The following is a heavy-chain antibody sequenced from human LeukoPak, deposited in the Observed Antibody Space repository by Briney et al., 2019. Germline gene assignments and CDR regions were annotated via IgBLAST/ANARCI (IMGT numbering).Heavy chain of an antibody. CDR1: GYSISSGYY. J-gene: IGHJ4*02. V-gene: IGHV4-38-2*02. Sequence: PSETLSLTXTVSGYSISSGYYWGWIREPPGKGLEWIGSIYHSGSTYYNPSLKSRVTISVDTSKNQFSLKLSSVTAADTAVYYCARDPLCDFWSGYLCPLDYWGQGTLVTVSS. CDR2: IYHSGST. CDR3: ARDPLCDFWSGYLCPLDY. D-gene: IGHD3-3*01.